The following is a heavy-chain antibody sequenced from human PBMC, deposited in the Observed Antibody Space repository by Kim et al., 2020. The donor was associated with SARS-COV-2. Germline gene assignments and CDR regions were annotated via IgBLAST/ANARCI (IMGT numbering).Heavy chain of an antibody. J-gene: IGHJ6*02. CDR2: ISAYNGNT. D-gene: IGHD3-9*01. Sequence: ASVKVSCKASGYTFTSYGISWVRQAPGQGLEWMGWISAYNGNTNYAQKLQGRVTMTTDTSTSTAYMELRSLRSDDTAVYYCARDPGPYDILTGYSYYYYGMDVWGQGTTVTVAS. V-gene: IGHV1-18*04. CDR1: GYTFTSYG. CDR3: ARDPGPYDILTGYSYYYYGMDV.